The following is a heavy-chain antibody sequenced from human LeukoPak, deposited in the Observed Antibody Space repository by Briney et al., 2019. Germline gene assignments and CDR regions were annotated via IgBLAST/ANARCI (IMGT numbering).Heavy chain of an antibody. Sequence: GGSLRLSCAASGFTFNSNWIHWVRQAPGKGLVWVSRVNTDGSSTTYADFVKGRFTISRDNAKNTLYLQMNSLKAEDTAVYYCARAPRYSSSWFDYWGQGTLVTVSS. D-gene: IGHD6-13*01. CDR2: VNTDGSST. CDR1: GFTFNSNW. CDR3: ARAPRYSSSWFDY. V-gene: IGHV3-74*01. J-gene: IGHJ4*02.